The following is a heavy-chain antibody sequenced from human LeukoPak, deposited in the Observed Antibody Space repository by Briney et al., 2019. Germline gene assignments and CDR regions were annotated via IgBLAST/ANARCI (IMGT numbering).Heavy chain of an antibody. CDR3: ARLSYDILPAHPYYMDV. CDR2: ISAYNGNT. CDR1: GYTVTSYG. D-gene: IGHD3-9*01. V-gene: IGHV1-18*01. J-gene: IGHJ6*03. Sequence: GASVKVSCKASGYTVTSYGISWVRQAPGQGLEWMGWISAYNGNTNYAQKLQGRVTMTTDTSTSTAYMELRSLRSDDTAVYYCARLSYDILPAHPYYMDVWGKGTTVTISS.